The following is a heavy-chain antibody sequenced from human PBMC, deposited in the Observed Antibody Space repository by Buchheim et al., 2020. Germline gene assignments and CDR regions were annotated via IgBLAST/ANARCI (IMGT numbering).Heavy chain of an antibody. D-gene: IGHD3-10*01. CDR1: GFTFSSYS. Sequence: EVQLVESGGGLVKPGGSLRLSCAASGFTFSSYSMNWVRQAPGKGLEWVSSISSSSYIYYADSVKGRFTISRDNAKNSLYLQMNSLRAEDTAVYYCARASGTNGYYYGMDVWGQGTT. J-gene: IGHJ6*02. CDR3: ARASGTNGYYYGMDV. CDR2: ISSSSYI. V-gene: IGHV3-21*01.